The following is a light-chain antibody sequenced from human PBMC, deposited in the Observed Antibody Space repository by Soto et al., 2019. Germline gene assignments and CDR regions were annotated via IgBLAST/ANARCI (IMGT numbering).Light chain of an antibody. V-gene: IGKV1-39*01. J-gene: IGKJ5*01. CDR2: AAS. Sequence: DLQLTHSSYSLSASVADRVTITCRASQSISSYLNWYQQKPGKAPKLLIYAASSLQSGVPSRFSGSGSGTDFTLTISCLQSEDFATYYCQQSYSYPITFGQGTRLEIK. CDR3: QQSYSYPIT. CDR1: QSISSY.